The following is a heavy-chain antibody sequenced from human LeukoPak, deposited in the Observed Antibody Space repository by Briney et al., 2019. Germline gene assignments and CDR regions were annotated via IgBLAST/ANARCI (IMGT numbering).Heavy chain of an antibody. V-gene: IGHV3-23*01. Sequence: GGSLRLSCAASGFTFSNYAMSWFRQAPGKGLEWVSAITGSGGDTYYADSVKGRFTISRDNSKNTLYLQMNSLRAEDTAVYYCAKWGDFDVLTGYYVPDFWGQGTLVTVSS. J-gene: IGHJ4*02. CDR1: GFTFSNYA. CDR2: ITGSGGDT. D-gene: IGHD3-9*01. CDR3: AKWGDFDVLTGYYVPDF.